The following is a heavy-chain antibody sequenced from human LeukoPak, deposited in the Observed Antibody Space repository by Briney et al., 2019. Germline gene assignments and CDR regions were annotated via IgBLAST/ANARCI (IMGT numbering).Heavy chain of an antibody. J-gene: IGHJ4*02. CDR2: ITGAGENT. V-gene: IGHV3-23*01. Sequence: GGSLRLSCAASGFTFGSYAMSWVRQAPGKGLEWVSTITGAGENTYYADSVRGRFTISRDNSKTTLHLQMNGLRPEDTAVYYCAKVLTGSQDYWGQGTLVTVSS. D-gene: IGHD7-27*01. CDR3: AKVLTGSQDY. CDR1: GFTFGSYA.